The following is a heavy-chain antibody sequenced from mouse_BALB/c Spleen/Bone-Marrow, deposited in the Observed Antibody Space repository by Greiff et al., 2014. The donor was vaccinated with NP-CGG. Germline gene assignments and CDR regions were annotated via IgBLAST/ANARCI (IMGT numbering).Heavy chain of an antibody. CDR3: ARQNDGYLYYAMDY. J-gene: IGHJ4*01. CDR2: IHYSGTT. D-gene: IGHD2-3*01. V-gene: IGHV3-1*02. CDR1: GYSITSGYS. Sequence: DVQLQESGPDLVKPSQSLSLTCTVTGYSITSGYSWHWIRQLPGNKLEWMGYIHYSGTTNYNPSLKSRISITRDTSKNQFFLQLNSVTSDDTATYYCARQNDGYLYYAMDYWGQGTSVTVSS.